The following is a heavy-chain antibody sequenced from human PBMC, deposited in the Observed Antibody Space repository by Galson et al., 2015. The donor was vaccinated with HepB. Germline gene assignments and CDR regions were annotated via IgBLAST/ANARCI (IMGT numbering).Heavy chain of an antibody. CDR1: GYTFTSYA. CDR2: INTNTGNP. V-gene: IGHV7-4-1*02. Sequence: SVKVSCKASGYTFTSYAMNWVRQAPGQGLEWMGWINTNTGNPTYAQGFTGRFVFSLDTSVSTAYLQISSLKAEDTAVYYCARPLTRIAVAGTFHGGDWYFDLWGRGTLVTVSS. CDR3: ARPLTRIAVAGTFHGGDWYFDL. D-gene: IGHD6-19*01. J-gene: IGHJ2*01.